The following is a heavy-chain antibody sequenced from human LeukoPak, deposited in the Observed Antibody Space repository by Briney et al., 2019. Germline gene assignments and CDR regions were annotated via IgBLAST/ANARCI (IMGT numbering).Heavy chain of an antibody. CDR1: GFTFSSYA. Sequence: GGSLRLSCAASGFTFSSYAMSWVRQAPGKGLEWVSAISGSGGSTYYADSVKGRFTISRDNSKNTLYLQMNSLRAEDTAVYYCASPGGYVDTAMVDYYYYGMDVWGQGTTVTVSS. CDR2: ISGSGGST. V-gene: IGHV3-23*01. CDR3: ASPGGYVDTAMVDYYYYGMDV. D-gene: IGHD5-18*01. J-gene: IGHJ6*02.